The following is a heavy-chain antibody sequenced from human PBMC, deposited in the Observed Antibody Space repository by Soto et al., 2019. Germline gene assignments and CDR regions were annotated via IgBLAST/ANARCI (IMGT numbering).Heavy chain of an antibody. CDR2: IYYSGST. Sequence: AQLQESGPGLVKPSQTLSLTCTVSGGSISSGGYYWSWIRQHPGKGLEWIGNIYYSGSTYYNPSLKNRVTIPVDTSKNQSSLKLSSVTAADPAVYYCARDPFVTPFGYFKYWGQGILVNVSS. CDR3: ARDPFVTPFGYFKY. D-gene: IGHD2-21*01. CDR1: GGSISSGGYY. V-gene: IGHV4-31*03. J-gene: IGHJ4*02.